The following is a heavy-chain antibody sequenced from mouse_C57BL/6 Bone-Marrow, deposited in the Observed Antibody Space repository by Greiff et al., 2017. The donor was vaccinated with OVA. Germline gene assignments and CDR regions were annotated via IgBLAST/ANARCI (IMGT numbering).Heavy chain of an antibody. V-gene: IGHV1-52*01. Sequence: VQLKQPGAELVRPGSSVKLSCKASGYTFTSYWMHWVKQRPIQGLEWIGNIDPSDSETHYNQKFKDKATLTVDKSSSTAYMQLSSLTSEDSAVYYCARLYYYGSRGYFDYWGQGTTLTVSS. D-gene: IGHD1-1*01. CDR3: ARLYYYGSRGYFDY. CDR2: IDPSDSET. CDR1: GYTFTSYW. J-gene: IGHJ2*01.